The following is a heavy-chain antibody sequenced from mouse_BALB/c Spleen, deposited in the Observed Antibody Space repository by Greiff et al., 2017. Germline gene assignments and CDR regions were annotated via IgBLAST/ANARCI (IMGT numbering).Heavy chain of an antibody. Sequence: VKLVESGPGLVAPSQSLSITCTVSGFSLTSYGVHWVRQPPGKGLEWLGVIWAGGSTNYNSALMSRLSISKDNSKSQVFLKMNSLQTDDTAMYYCARAYYRYDDYAMDYWGQGTSVTVSS. J-gene: IGHJ4*01. V-gene: IGHV2-9*02. D-gene: IGHD2-14*01. CDR3: ARAYYRYDDYAMDY. CDR1: GFSLTSYG. CDR2: IWAGGST.